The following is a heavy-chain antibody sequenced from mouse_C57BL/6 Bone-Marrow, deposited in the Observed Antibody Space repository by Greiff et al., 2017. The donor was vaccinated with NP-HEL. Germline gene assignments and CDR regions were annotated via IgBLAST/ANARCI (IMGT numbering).Heavy chain of an antibody. V-gene: IGHV1-81*01. D-gene: IGHD1-1*01. Sequence: QVQLKESGAELARPGASVKLSCKASGYTFTSYGISWVKQRTGQGLEWIGEIYPRSGNSYYNEKFKGKATLTADKSSSTAYMELRSLTSEDSAVYCCARSGYGSSYGAMDYWGQGTSVTVSS. CDR2: IYPRSGNS. J-gene: IGHJ4*01. CDR3: ARSGYGSSYGAMDY. CDR1: GYTFTSYG.